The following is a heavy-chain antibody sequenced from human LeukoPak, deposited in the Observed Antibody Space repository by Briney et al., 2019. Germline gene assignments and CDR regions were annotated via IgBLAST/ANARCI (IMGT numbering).Heavy chain of an antibody. D-gene: IGHD6-13*01. V-gene: IGHV5-10-1*01. J-gene: IGHJ4*02. Sequence: GESLKISCKGSGYSFTSYWISWVRQMPGKGLEWMGRIDPSDSYANYSPSFQGHVTFSVDKSISTAYLHWSSLKASDTAMYYCAIPPAAGTDYWGQGTLVTVSS. CDR3: AIPPAAGTDY. CDR1: GYSFTSYW. CDR2: IDPSDSYA.